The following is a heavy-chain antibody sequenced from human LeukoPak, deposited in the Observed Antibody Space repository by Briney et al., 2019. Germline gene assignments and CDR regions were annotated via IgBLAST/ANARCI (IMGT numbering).Heavy chain of an antibody. J-gene: IGHJ4*02. CDR1: GFTFSSYS. CDR3: AGSSGWYYFDY. D-gene: IGHD6-19*01. V-gene: IGHV3-48*04. CDR2: ISSSSSTI. Sequence: GGSLRLSCAASGFTFSSYSMNWVRQAPGKGLEWVSYISSSSSTIYYADSVKGRFTISRDNAKNSLYLQMNSLRAEDTAVYYCAGSSGWYYFDYWGQGTLVTVSS.